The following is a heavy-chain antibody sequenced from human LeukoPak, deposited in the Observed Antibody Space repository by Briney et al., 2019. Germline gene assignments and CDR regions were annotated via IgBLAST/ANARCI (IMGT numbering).Heavy chain of an antibody. CDR1: VYTFTSYY. CDR2: INPSGGRT. D-gene: IGHD1-26*01. V-gene: IGHV1-46*01. J-gene: IGHJ4*02. CDR3: ARDGSYYTYFDY. Sequence: ASLKVSCKPSVYTFTSYYMHCVPQAPRQGLEWMGIINPSGGRTSYAQKFQGRVTMTRDMSTSTVYMELSSLRSEDTGVYYCARDGSYYTYFDYWGQGTLVTVSS.